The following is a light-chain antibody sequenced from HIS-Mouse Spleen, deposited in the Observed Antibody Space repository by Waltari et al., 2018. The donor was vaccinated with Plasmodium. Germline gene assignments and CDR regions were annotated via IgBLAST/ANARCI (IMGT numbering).Light chain of an antibody. CDR3: YSAADNNRV. J-gene: IGLJ3*02. CDR1: ALPKQY. CDR2: EDS. Sequence: SYELTQPPSVSVSPGQTARITCPGDALPKQYAYWYQQKSGQAPVLVIYEDSKRPSGIPEGFAGSSSGRMATLTISGAQVEDEADYYCYSAADNNRVFGGGTKLTVL. V-gene: IGLV3-10*01.